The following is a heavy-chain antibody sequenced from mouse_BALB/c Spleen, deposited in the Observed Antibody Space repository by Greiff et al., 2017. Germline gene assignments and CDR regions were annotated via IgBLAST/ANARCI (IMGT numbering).Heavy chain of an antibody. V-gene: IGHV3-2*02. CDR1: GYSITSDYA. CDR2: ISYSGST. Sequence: VQLKESGPGLVKPSQSLSLTCTVTGYSITSDYAWNWIRQFPGNKLEWMGYISYSGSTSYNPSLKSRISITRDTSKNQFFLQLNSVTTEDTATYYCARSGAVPYYFDYWGQGTTLTVSS. CDR3: ARSGAVPYYFDY. D-gene: IGHD3-1*01. J-gene: IGHJ2*01.